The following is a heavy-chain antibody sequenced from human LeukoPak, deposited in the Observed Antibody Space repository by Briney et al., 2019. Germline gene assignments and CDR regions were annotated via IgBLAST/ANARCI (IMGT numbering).Heavy chain of an antibody. CDR3: ARGGYHHGFDI. V-gene: IGHV3-74*01. J-gene: IGHJ3*02. CDR1: GFTFNSYW. Sequence: GGSLRLSCAASGFTFNSYWFHWVRQAPGKGLVWVSRINSDGSDTIYADSVKGRLTISRDNAKSTVYLQMNSLKAEDTAVYYCARGGYHHGFDIWGQGTMVTVSS. CDR2: INSDGSDT. D-gene: IGHD2-15*01.